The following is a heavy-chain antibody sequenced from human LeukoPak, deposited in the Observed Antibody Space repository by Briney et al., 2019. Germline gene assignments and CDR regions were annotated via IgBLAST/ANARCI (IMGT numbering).Heavy chain of an antibody. CDR2: INHSGST. CDR3: ARGLRNYGDYSFDP. V-gene: IGHV4-34*01. J-gene: IGHJ5*02. D-gene: IGHD4-17*01. CDR1: GFTFSSYS. Sequence: GSLRLSCAASGFTFSSYSMNWIRQPPGKGLEWIGEINHSGSTNYNPSLKSRVTISVDTSKNQFSLKLSSVTAADTAVYYCARGLRNYGDYSFDPWGQGTLVTVSS.